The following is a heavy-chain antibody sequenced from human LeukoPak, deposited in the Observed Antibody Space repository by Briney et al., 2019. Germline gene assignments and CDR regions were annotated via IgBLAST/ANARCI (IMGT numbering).Heavy chain of an antibody. CDR3: AKGDIVVVVAATPLYFDY. J-gene: IGHJ4*02. Sequence: GGSLRLSCAASGFTFSSYAIHWVRQAPDKGLEWVAIISYDGSNKYYADSVKGRFTISRDNSKNTLYLQMNSLRAEDTAVYYCAKGDIVVVVAATPLYFDYWGQGTLVTVSS. CDR1: GFTFSSYA. V-gene: IGHV3-30-3*01. CDR2: ISYDGSNK. D-gene: IGHD2-15*01.